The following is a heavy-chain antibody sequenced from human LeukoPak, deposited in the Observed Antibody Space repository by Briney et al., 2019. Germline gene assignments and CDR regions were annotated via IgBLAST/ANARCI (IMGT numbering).Heavy chain of an antibody. CDR3: VKVLRFLESRAFDI. V-gene: IGHV3-64D*09. CDR1: GFTFSSCI. D-gene: IGHD3-3*01. CDR2: ISDNGDTT. J-gene: IGHJ3*02. Sequence: VGSLRLSRSASGFTFSSCITHWVRQAPGRGLAYVSGISDNGDTTYYATSVKGRFTISRDNSKNTLYLQMSSLRPEDTAVYYCVKVLRFLESRAFDIWGEGTMVTVSS.